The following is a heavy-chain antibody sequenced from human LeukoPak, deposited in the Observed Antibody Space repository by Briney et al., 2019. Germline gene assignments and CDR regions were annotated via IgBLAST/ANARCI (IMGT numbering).Heavy chain of an antibody. V-gene: IGHV1-69*13. CDR1: GGTFSSYA. CDR3: ARSGLDSDLAEYRSGWYDY. Sequence: SVKVSCKASGGTFSSYAISWVRQAPGQGLEWMGGIIPIFGTANYAQKFQGRVTITADESTSTAYMELRSLRSEDTAVDYCARSGLDSDLAEYRSGWYDYWGQGTLVTVSS. J-gene: IGHJ4*02. D-gene: IGHD6-19*01. CDR2: IIPIFGTA.